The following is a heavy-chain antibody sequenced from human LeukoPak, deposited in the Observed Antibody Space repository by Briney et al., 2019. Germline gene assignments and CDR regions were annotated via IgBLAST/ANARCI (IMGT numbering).Heavy chain of an antibody. Sequence: PGGSLRLSCAASGFTFSDYYMSWIRQVPGKGREWVSYISSSGSTIYYADSVKGRFTISRDNAKNSLYLQMNSLRAEDTAVYYCARARRFLEWLGYYYGMDVWGQGTTVTVSS. D-gene: IGHD3-3*01. CDR1: GFTFSDYY. CDR3: ARARRFLEWLGYYYGMDV. J-gene: IGHJ6*02. CDR2: ISSSGSTI. V-gene: IGHV3-11*01.